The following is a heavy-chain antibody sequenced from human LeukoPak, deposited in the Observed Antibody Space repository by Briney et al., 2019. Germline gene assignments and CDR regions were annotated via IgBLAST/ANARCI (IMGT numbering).Heavy chain of an antibody. V-gene: IGHV3-72*01. D-gene: IGHD3-16*01. CDR2: SRDKRGRYTT. J-gene: IGHJ4*02. Sequence: PGGSLRLSCAASGFTLTDHYVDWVRQAPGKGLEWVGRSRDKRGRYTTEFAVAVRGRFTISRDEPKNSLYLQMNSLRTEDSAVYYCARLYYESAIHHPFDYWGQGTLATVSS. CDR1: GFTLTDHY. CDR3: ARLYYESAIHHPFDY.